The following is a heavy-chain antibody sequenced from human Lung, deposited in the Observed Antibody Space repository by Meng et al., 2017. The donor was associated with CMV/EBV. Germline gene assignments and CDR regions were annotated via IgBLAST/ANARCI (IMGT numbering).Heavy chain of an antibody. J-gene: IGHJ5*02. CDR2: IIPILSIA. D-gene: IGHD6-13*01. CDR1: STFSSYD. V-gene: IGHV1-69*10. Sequence: STFSSYDISWVRQAPRQGLEWMGGIIPILSIANYAQKFQGRVTIAADKSTSTAYMELSSLRSEDTAVYYCARESRGAAAGWRWFDPWGQGTLVTVSS. CDR3: ARESRGAAAGWRWFDP.